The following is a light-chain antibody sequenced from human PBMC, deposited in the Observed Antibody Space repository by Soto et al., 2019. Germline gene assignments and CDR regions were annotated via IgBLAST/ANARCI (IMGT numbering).Light chain of an antibody. CDR3: SSYTSNSLYV. Sequence: QSALTQPASVSGSPGQSLTISCTGTGGDIGGYNYVSWYQHHPGKAPKLMIYAVANRPSGISDRFSGSKSGNTASLTISGLQAEDEAEYYCSSYTSNSLYVFGSGTQLTVL. CDR1: GGDIGGYNY. CDR2: AVA. J-gene: IGLJ6*01. V-gene: IGLV2-14*03.